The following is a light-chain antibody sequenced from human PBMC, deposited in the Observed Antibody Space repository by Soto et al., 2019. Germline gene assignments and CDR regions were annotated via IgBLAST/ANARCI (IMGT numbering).Light chain of an antibody. Sequence: DIQMTQSPSTLSASVGDRVTITCRASQSLSSWLAWYQQKPGKAPKLLIYDVSSLESGVPSRFSGSGSGIEFTLTISSLQPDDFATYYCQQCNPSSRGTFGQGTKVAIK. CDR2: DVS. V-gene: IGKV1-5*01. J-gene: IGKJ1*01. CDR1: QSLSSW. CDR3: QQCNPSSRGT.